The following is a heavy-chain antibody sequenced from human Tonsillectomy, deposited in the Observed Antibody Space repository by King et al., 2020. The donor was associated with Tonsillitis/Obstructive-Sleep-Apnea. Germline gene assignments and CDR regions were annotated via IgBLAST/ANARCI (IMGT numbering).Heavy chain of an antibody. CDR1: GYSFTSYW. D-gene: IGHD1-26*01. V-gene: IGHV5-10-1*01. J-gene: IGHJ4*02. CDR2: IDPSDSYT. CDR3: AKHMRRSWIWDY. Sequence: QLVQSGAEVKKPGESLRISCKGSGYSFTSYWITWVRQMPGKGLEWMGRIDPSDSYTNYSPSFQGHVTISADKSISTAYLQWTSLQASDTAMYYCAKHMRRSWIWDYWGQGTLVTVFS.